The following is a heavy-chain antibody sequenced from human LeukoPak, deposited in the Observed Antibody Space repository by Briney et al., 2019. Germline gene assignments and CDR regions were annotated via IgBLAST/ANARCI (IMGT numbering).Heavy chain of an antibody. V-gene: IGHV3-23*01. CDR3: AKGSIAVAGNHYFDY. Sequence: GGSLRLSCAASGFTFSSYAMSWVRQAPGKGLEWVSGTGASGITTHYAGSVKGRFTLSRDNSKNTLYLQMSSLRAEDSAIYYCAKGSIAVAGNHYFDYWGQGTLVTASS. CDR1: GFTFSSYA. J-gene: IGHJ4*02. CDR2: TGASGITT. D-gene: IGHD6-19*01.